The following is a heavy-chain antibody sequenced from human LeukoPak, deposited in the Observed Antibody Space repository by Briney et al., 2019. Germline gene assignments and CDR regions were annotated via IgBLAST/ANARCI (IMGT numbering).Heavy chain of an antibody. D-gene: IGHD2-2*02. J-gene: IGHJ6*03. V-gene: IGHV1-18*01. CDR2: ISAYDGNT. Sequence: ASVKVSCKASGYTFTSYGISWVRQALGQGLEWMGWISAYDGNTNYAQKLQGRVTMTTDTSTSTAYMELSSLRSEDTAVYYCAGHRYCSSTSCYTSYYYYYMDVWGKGTTVTVSS. CDR1: GYTFTSYG. CDR3: AGHRYCSSTSCYTSYYYYYMDV.